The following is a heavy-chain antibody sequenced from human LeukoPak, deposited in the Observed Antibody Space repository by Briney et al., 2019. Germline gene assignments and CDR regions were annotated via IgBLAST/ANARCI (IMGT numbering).Heavy chain of an antibody. CDR1: GFTFSSYG. D-gene: IGHD3-3*01. J-gene: IGHJ5*02. CDR3: ARVWSIYYDWLDH. CDR2: ISSSSTI. Sequence: PGGSLRLSCAASGFTFSSYGMNWVRQAPGKGLEWVSYISSSSTIYYADSVKGRFTISRDNAKNSLYLQMSSLRDDDTAVYYWARVWSIYYDWLDHWGQGTLVTVSS. V-gene: IGHV3-48*02.